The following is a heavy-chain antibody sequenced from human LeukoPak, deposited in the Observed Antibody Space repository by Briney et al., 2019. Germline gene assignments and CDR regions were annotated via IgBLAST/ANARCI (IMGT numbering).Heavy chain of an antibody. Sequence: ASVKVSCKASGYTFTSYDINWVRQATGQGLEWMGWMNPNSGNTGYAQKFQGSVTMTRNTSISTAYMELTSLRSEDTAVYYCAREYQLLGTVYNYFDPWGQGTLVTVSS. D-gene: IGHD2-2*01. CDR1: GYTFTSYD. CDR2: MNPNSGNT. V-gene: IGHV1-8*01. J-gene: IGHJ5*02. CDR3: AREYQLLGTVYNYFDP.